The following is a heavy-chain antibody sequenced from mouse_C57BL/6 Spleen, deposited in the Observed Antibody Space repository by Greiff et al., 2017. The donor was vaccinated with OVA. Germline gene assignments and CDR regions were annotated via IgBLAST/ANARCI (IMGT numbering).Heavy chain of an antibody. Sequence: VQLQQSGAELARPGASVKLSCKASGYTFTSYGISWVKQSTGQGLEWIGEIYPRSGNTYYNEKFKGKATLTADKSSSTAYMELRSLTSEDSAVYFCARRGAYDYEGAWFAYWGQGTLVTVSA. CDR1: GYTFTSYG. V-gene: IGHV1-81*01. CDR3: ARRGAYDYEGAWFAY. D-gene: IGHD2-4*01. J-gene: IGHJ3*01. CDR2: IYPRSGNT.